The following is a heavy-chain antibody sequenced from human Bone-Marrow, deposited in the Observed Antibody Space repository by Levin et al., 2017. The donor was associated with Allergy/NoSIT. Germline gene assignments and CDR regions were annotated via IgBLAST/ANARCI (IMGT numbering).Heavy chain of an antibody. CDR2: ISNTGIYT. J-gene: IGHJ4*02. CDR1: GFTFSDHY. Sequence: GESLKISCVVSGFTFSDHYMSWIRQAPGRGLEWVSYISNTGIYTNYADSVKGRFTISRDNAKNSLSLEMNSLRAEDTAVYYCATSGASDHWGQGALVIVSS. V-gene: IGHV3-11*06. D-gene: IGHD3-10*01. CDR3: ATSGASDH.